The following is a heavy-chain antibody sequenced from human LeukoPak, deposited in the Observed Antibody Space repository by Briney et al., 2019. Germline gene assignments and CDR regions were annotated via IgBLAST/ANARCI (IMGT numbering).Heavy chain of an antibody. Sequence: ASVKVSCKASGYTFTSYDINWVRQATGQGLEWMGWMNPDSGNTGYAQKFQGRVTMTRNTSISTAYMELSSLRSEDTAVYYCARGCHASRSTSCPYYYYYGMDVWGQGTTVTVSS. CDR2: MNPDSGNT. CDR1: GYTFTSYD. CDR3: ARGCHASRSTSCPYYYYYGMDV. D-gene: IGHD2-2*01. V-gene: IGHV1-8*01. J-gene: IGHJ6*02.